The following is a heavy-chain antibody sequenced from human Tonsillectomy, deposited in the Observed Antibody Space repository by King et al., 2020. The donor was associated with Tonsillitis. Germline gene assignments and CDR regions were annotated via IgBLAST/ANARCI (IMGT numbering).Heavy chain of an antibody. Sequence: VQLVESGGGLVQPGGSLRLSCAASEFTFCNYAMILVRPAPGKGLEWVSAISGSGGSPSYAYSVKGRFTISRDTSKNTLYLQMNSLGAEDTAVYYCAKDPNGDYVGAFDFWGQGTMVTVSS. CDR2: ISGSGGSP. D-gene: IGHD4-17*01. J-gene: IGHJ3*01. CDR1: EFTFCNYA. CDR3: AKDPNGDYVGAFDF. V-gene: IGHV3-23*04.